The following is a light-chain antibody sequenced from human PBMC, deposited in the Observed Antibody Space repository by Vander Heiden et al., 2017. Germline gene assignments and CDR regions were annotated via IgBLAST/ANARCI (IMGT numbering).Light chain of an antibody. CDR3: QQYGSEPWT. J-gene: IGKJ1*01. CDR1: QSVSRSY. V-gene: IGKV3-20*01. Sequence: IVLTQSPGTLSLFHGERATLTCMARQSVSRSYLAGYQQIPGQAPRLLIPDRFSGSGSGTDFTLTISRLEPEDWAVYYYQQYGSEPWTFGQGTKVEIK.